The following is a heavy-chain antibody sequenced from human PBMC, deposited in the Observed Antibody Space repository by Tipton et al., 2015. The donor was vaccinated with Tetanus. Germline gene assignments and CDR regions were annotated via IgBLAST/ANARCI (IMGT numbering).Heavy chain of an antibody. CDR3: ARGGSYSYGPRGFDL. CDR1: GASLSSGDYF. J-gene: IGHJ2*01. V-gene: IGHV4-30-4*01. Sequence: LRLSCSVSGASLSSGDYFWSWLRQSPGGGLEWIGYINSLGSTWYNPSLKSRVTISVDTPKNQFSLKLTSLTVADTAVYYCARGGSYSYGPRGFDLWGRGTLVTVSS. D-gene: IGHD5-18*01. CDR2: INSLGST.